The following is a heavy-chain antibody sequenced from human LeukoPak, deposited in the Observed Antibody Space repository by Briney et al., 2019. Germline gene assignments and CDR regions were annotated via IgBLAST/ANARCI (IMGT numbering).Heavy chain of an antibody. J-gene: IGHJ6*02. Sequence: PSETLSLTCAVYGGSFSGYYWSWIRQPPGKGLEWIGYIYHSGSTYYNPSLKSRVTISVDRSKNQFSLKLSSVTAADTAVYYCARGFGGYGMDVWGQGTTVTVSS. CDR1: GGSFSGYY. CDR2: IYHSGST. V-gene: IGHV4-34*01. D-gene: IGHD3-3*01. CDR3: ARGFGGYGMDV.